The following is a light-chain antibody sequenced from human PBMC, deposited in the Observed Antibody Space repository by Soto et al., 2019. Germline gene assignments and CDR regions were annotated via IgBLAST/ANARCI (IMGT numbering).Light chain of an antibody. V-gene: IGKV3-11*01. J-gene: IGKJ4*01. Sequence: DIVLTQSPATVSLSPGGRATLSCRASQSVGSSLAWYQQKPGQTPRRVIYDASNRATGIPARFSGSGSGTDFTLTISSLEPEDSAVYYCQQRSKWLTFGGGTKVEIK. CDR1: QSVGSS. CDR2: DAS. CDR3: QQRSKWLT.